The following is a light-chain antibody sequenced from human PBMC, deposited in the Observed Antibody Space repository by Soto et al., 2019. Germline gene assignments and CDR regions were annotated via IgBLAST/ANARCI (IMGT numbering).Light chain of an antibody. Sequence: QTVVTQEPSLTVSPGGTVTLTCGSSTGAVTSGHYPYWFQQKPGQAPRTLVYNTSDKHSWAPARFSGSLLGGKAALTLSGAQPEDEAEYYCLLSYSGARVFGGGTKPTVL. CDR2: NTS. CDR1: TGAVTSGHY. V-gene: IGLV7-46*01. J-gene: IGLJ3*02. CDR3: LLSYSGARV.